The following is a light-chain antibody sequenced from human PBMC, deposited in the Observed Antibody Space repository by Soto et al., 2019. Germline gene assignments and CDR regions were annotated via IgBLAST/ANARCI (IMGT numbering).Light chain of an antibody. Sequence: DIQLTQSPSFLSACVGDRVTITCRASQGINNYLAWYQQKPGRAPKLLIYAASTLQSGVPSRFSGSGSGTEFTLIISSLQPVDFSTYYCQQRNSYPPFTFGPGTKVDIK. J-gene: IGKJ3*01. CDR2: AAS. CDR3: QQRNSYPPFT. V-gene: IGKV1-9*01. CDR1: QGINNY.